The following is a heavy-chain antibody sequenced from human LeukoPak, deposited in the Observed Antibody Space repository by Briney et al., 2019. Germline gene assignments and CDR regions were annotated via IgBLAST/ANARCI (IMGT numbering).Heavy chain of an antibody. CDR3: ARGGGTATVEAFDI. CDR1: GGSISSSYW. J-gene: IGHJ3*02. CDR2: ISSSSSYI. V-gene: IGHV3-21*01. D-gene: IGHD4-11*01. Sequence: PSGTLSLTCGVSGGSISSSYWWSWVRQAPGKGLEWVSSISSSSSYIYYADSVKGRFTISRDNAKNSLYLQMNSLRAEDTAVYYCARGGGTATVEAFDIWGQGTMVTVSS.